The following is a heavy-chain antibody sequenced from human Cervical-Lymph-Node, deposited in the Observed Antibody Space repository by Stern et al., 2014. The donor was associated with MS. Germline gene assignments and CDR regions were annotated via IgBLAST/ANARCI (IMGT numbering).Heavy chain of an antibody. CDR2: IFWDDDK. CDR1: GFSVSTSGVG. J-gene: IGHJ5*02. D-gene: IGHD6-19*01. V-gene: IGHV2-5*02. CDR3: AHRRAAVVGRAPPNFFDP. Sequence: QVTLKESGPTLVKPTQNLTLTCTFSGFSVSTSGVGVGWIRQPPGKALEWLALIFWDDDKRYSPSLKSRLTITKDTSKNQVVLTVTNIDPGDTGTYYCAHRRAAVVGRAPPNFFDPWGPGTLVTVSS.